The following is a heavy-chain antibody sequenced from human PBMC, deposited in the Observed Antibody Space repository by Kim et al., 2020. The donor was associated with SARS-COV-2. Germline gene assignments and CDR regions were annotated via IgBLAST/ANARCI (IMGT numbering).Heavy chain of an antibody. CDR3: ARHLYQVRSGSYRGNWHFDL. J-gene: IGHJ2*01. D-gene: IGHD1-26*01. V-gene: IGHV5-51*01. CDR2: IYPGDSDT. Sequence: GESLKISCKGSGYNFTNYCIGWVRQMPGKGLEWMGIIYPGDSDTRYSPSFQGQVTISADKSISSAYLQWSSLQASDTAMYYCARHLYQVRSGSYRGNWHFDLWSRGTLVTVSS. CDR1: GYNFTNYC.